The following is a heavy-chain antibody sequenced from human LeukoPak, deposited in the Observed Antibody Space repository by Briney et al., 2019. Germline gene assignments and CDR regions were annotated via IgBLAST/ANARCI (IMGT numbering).Heavy chain of an antibody. CDR2: ISASGGDT. V-gene: IGHV3-23*01. D-gene: IGHD6-13*01. CDR3: AKDAAGPEY. CDR1: GFTFSNAW. Sequence: GGSLRLSCAASGFTFSNAWMSWVRQAPGKGLEWVSGISASGGDTWYPDSVKGRFTISRDNSKNTLYLQMNSLRAEDTAIYYCAKDAAGPEYWGQGTLVTVSS. J-gene: IGHJ4*02.